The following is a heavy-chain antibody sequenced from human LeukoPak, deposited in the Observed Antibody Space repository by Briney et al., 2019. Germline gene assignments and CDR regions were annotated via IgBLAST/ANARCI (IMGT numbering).Heavy chain of an antibody. V-gene: IGHV3-23*01. CDR3: AGYNCSSTKCYTGGFDY. CDR2: ICGSGGST. D-gene: IGHD2-2*02. Sequence: GGSLRLSCGVSGSTFNNYAMSWVRQAPGKGLEWVSSICGSGGSTYYADSVKGRFTISRDNSKNTLYLQMNSLRAEDTAVYYCAGYNCSSTKCYTGGFDYWGQGTLVTVSS. CDR1: GSTFNNYA. J-gene: IGHJ4*02.